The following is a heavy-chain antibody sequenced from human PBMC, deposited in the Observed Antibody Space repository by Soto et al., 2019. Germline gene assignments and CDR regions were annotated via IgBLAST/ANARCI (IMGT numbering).Heavy chain of an antibody. CDR1: GFTFNNYA. J-gene: IGHJ6*02. CDR3: ARDSITRVSSDVPGMDV. Sequence: PGGSLRLSCAASGFTFNNYALTWVRQAPGKGLEWVSVIGEGGFSTQYAASVKGRFTISRDNSKNMLYLQMNSLRSDDTAVYYCARDSITRVSSDVPGMDVWGQGTTVTVSS. D-gene: IGHD3-16*01. V-gene: IGHV3-23*01. CDR2: IGEGGFST.